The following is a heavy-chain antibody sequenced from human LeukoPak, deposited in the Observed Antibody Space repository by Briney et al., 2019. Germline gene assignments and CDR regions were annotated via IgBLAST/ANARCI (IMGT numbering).Heavy chain of an antibody. D-gene: IGHD3-3*01. CDR2: IYYSGST. V-gene: IGHV4-31*03. J-gene: IGHJ4*02. CDR3: ASGGTIFSLAR. CDR1: GGSISSGGYY. Sequence: SETLSLTCTVSGGSISSGGYYWSWIRQHPGKGLEWIGNIYYSGSTYYNPSLKSRITISIDTSKNQFSLKLSSVTAADTAVYYCASGGTIFSLARWGQGTLVTVSS.